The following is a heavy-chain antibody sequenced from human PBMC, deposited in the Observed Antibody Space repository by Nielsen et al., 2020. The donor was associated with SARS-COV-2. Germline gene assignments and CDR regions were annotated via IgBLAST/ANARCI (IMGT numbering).Heavy chain of an antibody. D-gene: IGHD4-17*01. J-gene: IGHJ4*02. CDR3: ARADFADYGDYPNFDY. CDR1: GGSISSGGYY. Sequence: SETLSLTCTVSGGSISSGGYYWSWIRQHPGKGLEWIGYIYYSGSTYYNPSLKSRVTISVDTFKNQFSLKLSSVTAADTAVYYCARADFADYGDYPNFDYWGQGTLVTVSS. CDR2: IYYSGST. V-gene: IGHV4-31*03.